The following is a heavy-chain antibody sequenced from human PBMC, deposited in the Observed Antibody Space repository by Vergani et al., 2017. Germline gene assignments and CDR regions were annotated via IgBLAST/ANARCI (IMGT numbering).Heavy chain of an antibody. V-gene: IGHV3-30*03. Sequence: QVQLVESGGGVVQPGRSLRLSCAASGFTFSSYGMLWVRQAPGKGLEWVAVISYDGSNKYYADSVKGRFTISRDNSKNTLYLQMNSLRAEDTAVYYCARDQVVVIAWGGSWIPEGAFDIWGQGTMVTVSS. J-gene: IGHJ3*02. CDR2: ISYDGSNK. D-gene: IGHD2-21*01. CDR3: ARDQVVVIAWGGSWIPEGAFDI. CDR1: GFTFSSYG.